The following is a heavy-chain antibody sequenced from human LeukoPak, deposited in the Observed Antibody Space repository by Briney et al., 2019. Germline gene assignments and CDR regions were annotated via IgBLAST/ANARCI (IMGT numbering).Heavy chain of an antibody. J-gene: IGHJ4*02. CDR3: AKDRSLTLPTFERSGYYYY. D-gene: IGHD3-22*01. V-gene: IGHV3-23*01. Sequence: PGGSLRLSCVASGFTFSDYAMNWVRQAPGKGLVWVSAVGTSGDTTYYADSVKGRFSVSRDNSKNVLYLHMESLRAEDTAVYYCAKDRSLTLPTFERSGYYYYWGQGTLVTVSS. CDR1: GFTFSDYA. CDR2: VGTSGDTT.